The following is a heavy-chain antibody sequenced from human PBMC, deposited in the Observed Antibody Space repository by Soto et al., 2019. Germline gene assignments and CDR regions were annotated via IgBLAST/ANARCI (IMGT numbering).Heavy chain of an antibody. D-gene: IGHD3-16*01. V-gene: IGHV3-33*05. CDR2: TSYDGSNK. CDR1: GFTFRRYV. Sequence: QVQRVESGGGVVQPGTSLRLSCVGSGFTFRRYVIHWVRQAPGKGLEWVALTSYDGSNKDYGDSVKGRFTISRDNSRNTVDLQMDSLRREDTALYYCARWGTTGGLDVWGQGTLVSVSS. J-gene: IGHJ1*01. CDR3: ARWGTTGGLDV.